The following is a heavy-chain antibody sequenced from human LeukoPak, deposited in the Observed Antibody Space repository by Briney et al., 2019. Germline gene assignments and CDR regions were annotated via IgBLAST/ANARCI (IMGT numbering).Heavy chain of an antibody. Sequence: GGSLRLSCAASGFTFSAFAMTWVRQAPGKGLEWVSTITDDGYNTYSADSVRGRITFSRDNSKNTLSLQLRSLRAEDTAVYYCAKDLSYTSGASDHWGQGTLVTVSS. D-gene: IGHD6-19*01. J-gene: IGHJ4*02. CDR3: AKDLSYTSGASDH. CDR2: ITDDGYNT. CDR1: GFTFSAFA. V-gene: IGHV3-23*01.